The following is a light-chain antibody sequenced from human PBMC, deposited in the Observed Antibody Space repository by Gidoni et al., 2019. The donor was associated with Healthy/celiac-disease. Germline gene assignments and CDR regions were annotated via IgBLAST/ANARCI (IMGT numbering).Light chain of an antibody. J-gene: IGKJ5*01. CDR3: QQYNNWPIT. CDR2: GAS. CDR1: QSVSSN. V-gene: IGKV3-15*01. Sequence: EIVMTQSPATLSVSPGARATLSCRASQSVSSNLAWYQQKPGQAPRLLIYGASTRATGIPARFSGSGSGTEFTLTISILQSEDFAVYYCQQYNNWPITFGQGTRLEIK.